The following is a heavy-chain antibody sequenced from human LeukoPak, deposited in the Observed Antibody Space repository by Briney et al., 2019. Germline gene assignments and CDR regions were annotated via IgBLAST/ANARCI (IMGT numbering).Heavy chain of an antibody. Sequence: SETLSLTCAVSGYSISSGYYCAWIRQPPGKGLEWIGSIYHSGSNYYNPSLKSRVTISIDTSKSQFSLKLTSVTAADTAEYYCARRDGYNGEFDYWGQGTLVTVSS. J-gene: IGHJ4*02. D-gene: IGHD5-24*01. CDR3: ARRDGYNGEFDY. CDR1: GYSISSGYY. V-gene: IGHV4-38-2*01. CDR2: IYHSGSN.